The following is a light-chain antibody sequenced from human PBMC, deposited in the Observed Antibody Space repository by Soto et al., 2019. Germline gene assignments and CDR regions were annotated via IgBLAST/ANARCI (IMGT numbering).Light chain of an antibody. CDR2: DAS. CDR3: QQYKNWPLT. CDR1: QSVSTR. Sequence: EIILTQSPDIVSLSPGERATLSCRASQSVSTRLAWYQQKPGQAPRLLIHDASTRATGIPARFSGSGSGTEFTLTISSLQSEDFTVYYCQQYKNWPLTFGQGTKVDIK. V-gene: IGKV3-15*01. J-gene: IGKJ1*01.